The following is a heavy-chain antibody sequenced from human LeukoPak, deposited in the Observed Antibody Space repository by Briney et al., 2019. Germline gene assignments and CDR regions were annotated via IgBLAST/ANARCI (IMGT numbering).Heavy chain of an antibody. Sequence: GRSLRLSCAVSGFIFSTYAMHWVRQAPGKGLEWVAVISYEGRNKYYADSVKGRFAISRDDSKNTVSLQMNSLRAEDTAVYYCSGGSAYWGQGTRVTVSS. CDR1: GFIFSTYA. J-gene: IGHJ4*02. V-gene: IGHV3-30*09. CDR2: ISYEGRNK. CDR3: SGGSAY. D-gene: IGHD2-15*01.